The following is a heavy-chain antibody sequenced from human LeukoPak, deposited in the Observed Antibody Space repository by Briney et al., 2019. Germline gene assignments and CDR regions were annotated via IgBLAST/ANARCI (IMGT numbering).Heavy chain of an antibody. CDR1: GGSISSSSYY. CDR3: ARHYRVPAAFDY. Sequence: SETLSLTCTVSGGSISSSSYYWGWIRQPPGKGLEWIGSIYYSGSTYYNPSLKSRVTISVDTSKNQFSLKLSSVTAADTAVYYCARHYRVPAAFDYWGQGTLVTVSS. D-gene: IGHD2-2*01. J-gene: IGHJ4*02. CDR2: IYYSGST. V-gene: IGHV4-39*01.